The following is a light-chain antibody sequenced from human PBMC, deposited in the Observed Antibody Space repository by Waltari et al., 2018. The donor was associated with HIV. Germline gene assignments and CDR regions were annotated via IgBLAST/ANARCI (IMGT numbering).Light chain of an antibody. Sequence: QAVLTQPASLSASPGTSASLTCSLRSGINVDTYRIYWYQQKPGSPPQYLLKYKSDSDRQQGYGVPSRFSGSKDASANAGILLISGLQSEDEADYYCMIWHSSAWVFGGGTKLTVL. CDR1: SGINVDTYR. CDR3: MIWHSSAWV. V-gene: IGLV5-45*01. J-gene: IGLJ3*02. CDR2: YKSDSDR.